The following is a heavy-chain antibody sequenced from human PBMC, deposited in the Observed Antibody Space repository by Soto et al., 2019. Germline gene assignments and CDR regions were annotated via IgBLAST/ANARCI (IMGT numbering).Heavy chain of an antibody. CDR1: GGSISSGGYS. CDR3: ARELAAAGILDY. CDR2: IYHSGST. Sequence: SETLSLTCAVSGGSISSGGYSWSWIRQPPGKGLEWIGYIYHSGSTYYNPSLKSRVTISVDRSKNQFSLKLSSVTAADTAVYYCARELAAAGILDYWGQGTLVTVSS. V-gene: IGHV4-30-2*01. D-gene: IGHD6-13*01. J-gene: IGHJ4*02.